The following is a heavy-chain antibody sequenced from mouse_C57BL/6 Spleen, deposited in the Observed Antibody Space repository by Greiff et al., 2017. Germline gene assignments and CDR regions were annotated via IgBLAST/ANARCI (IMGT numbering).Heavy chain of an antibody. CDR2: IDPSDSYT. D-gene: IGHD3-2*02. J-gene: IGHJ3*01. Sequence: QVQLQQPGAELVKPGASVKLSCKASGYTFTSYWMQWVKQRPGQGLEWIGEIDPSDSYTNSTQKFKGKATLTVDTSSSTAYMQLSSLTSEDSAVYYCARSRGSSGYFAWFAYWGQGTLVTVSA. CDR1: GYTFTSYW. V-gene: IGHV1-50*01. CDR3: ARSRGSSGYFAWFAY.